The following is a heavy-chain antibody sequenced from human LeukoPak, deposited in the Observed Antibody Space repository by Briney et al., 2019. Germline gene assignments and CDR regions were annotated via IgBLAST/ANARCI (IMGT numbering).Heavy chain of an antibody. CDR3: ARVGSPLERFDY. V-gene: IGHV3-30-3*01. D-gene: IGHD1-1*01. CDR1: GFTFTNYA. Sequence: PGGSLRLSCTASGFTFTNYAIHWVRQAPGKGLEWVAFILDDGSNQYYADSVKGRFTMSRDNSKNTLYLQMNSLRAEDTAVYYCARVGSPLERFDYWGQGTLVTVSS. CDR2: ILDDGSNQ. J-gene: IGHJ4*02.